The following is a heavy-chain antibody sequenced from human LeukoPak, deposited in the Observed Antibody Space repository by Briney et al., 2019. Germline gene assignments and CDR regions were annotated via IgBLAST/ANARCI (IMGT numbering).Heavy chain of an antibody. J-gene: IGHJ6*03. CDR1: GGSFSGYY. CDR3: ARTKYSGSSYYYYYYMDV. V-gene: IGHV4-34*01. Sequence: PSETLSLTCAVYGGSFSGYYWSWIRQPPGKGLEWIGEINHSGSTNYNPSLKSRVTISVDTSKNQFSLKLSSVTAADTAVYYCARTKYSGSSYYYYYYMDVWGEGTTVTISS. CDR2: INHSGST. D-gene: IGHD1-26*01.